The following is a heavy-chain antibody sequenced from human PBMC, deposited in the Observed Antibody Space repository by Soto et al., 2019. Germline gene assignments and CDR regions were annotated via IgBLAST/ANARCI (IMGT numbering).Heavy chain of an antibody. D-gene: IGHD2-15*01. V-gene: IGHV4-59*01. CDR1: GGSMTAYK. Sequence: SETLSLTCTVSGGSMTAYKWTWIRQSPGRGLEWIAYMYSSGSSSYNPSLKSRVTMSVDTSRNQFSLKLNSATAADTAMYYCAREWSGFDYWGQGILVTVSS. CDR3: AREWSGFDY. CDR2: MYSSGSS. J-gene: IGHJ4*02.